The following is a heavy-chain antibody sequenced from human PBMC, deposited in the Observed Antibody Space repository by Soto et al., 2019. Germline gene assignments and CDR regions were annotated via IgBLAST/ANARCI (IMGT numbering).Heavy chain of an antibody. V-gene: IGHV4-59*08. CDR2: ISSSGIT. CDR1: GACISSGY. Sequence: PSETRSLTCTVSGACISSGYWSWIRQPPGKGLEWIGYISSSGITGYNPSLKSRLIMSINTSKNQFSLMMSSVTAADTAVYYCARRPSSSGIDYWGQGTLVTVSS. D-gene: IGHD3-10*01. J-gene: IGHJ4*02. CDR3: ARRPSSSGIDY.